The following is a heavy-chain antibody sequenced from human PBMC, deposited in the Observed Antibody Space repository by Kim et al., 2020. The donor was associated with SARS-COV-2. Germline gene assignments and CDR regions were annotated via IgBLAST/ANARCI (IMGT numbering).Heavy chain of an antibody. V-gene: IGHV4-34*01. D-gene: IGHD2-21*02. CDR3: ARGHIVVVTATNYFDY. J-gene: IGHJ4*02. Sequence: LKSRVTISVDTSKNQFSLKLSSVTAADTAVYYCARGHIVVVTATNYFDYWGQGTLVTVSS.